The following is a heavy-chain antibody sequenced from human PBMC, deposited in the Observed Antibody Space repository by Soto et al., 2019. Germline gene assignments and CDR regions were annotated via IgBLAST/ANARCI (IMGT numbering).Heavy chain of an antibody. CDR3: ARERGWYFDL. Sequence: QVQVVQSGAEVKKPGASVKVSCKASGYTFTSYAISWVRQAPGQGLEWMGWISGYNGNTNYAQNLQDRVIMTTDTSTTIAYMELRSLTSDDTAVYYCARERGWYFDLWGRGSLVTVCS. V-gene: IGHV1-18*01. D-gene: IGHD3-10*01. CDR2: ISGYNGNT. CDR1: GYTFTSYA. J-gene: IGHJ2*01.